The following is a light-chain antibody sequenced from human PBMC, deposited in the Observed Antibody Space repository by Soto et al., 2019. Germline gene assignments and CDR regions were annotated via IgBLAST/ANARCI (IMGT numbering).Light chain of an antibody. V-gene: IGKV3-11*01. Sequence: EIVLTQSPATLSLSPGERATLSFRASQSVSIYLAWYQQKPGQAPRLLINDASTRATGVPARFSGWGSGTEFTLTISSLQSEDFAVYYCQQRYNWPITFGQGTRLEIK. CDR2: DAS. CDR1: QSVSIY. CDR3: QQRYNWPIT. J-gene: IGKJ5*01.